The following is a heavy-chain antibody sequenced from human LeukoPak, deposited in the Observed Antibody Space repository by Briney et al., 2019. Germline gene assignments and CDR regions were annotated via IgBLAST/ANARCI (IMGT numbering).Heavy chain of an antibody. CDR1: GGSFSGYY. Sequence: SETLSLTCAVYGGSFSGYYWSWIRQPPGKGLEWIGEINHSGSTNYNPSLKSRVTISVDTSKNQFSLKLSSVTAADTAVYYCASTKVGATVGTVGRHFDYWGQGTLVTVSS. V-gene: IGHV4-34*01. J-gene: IGHJ4*02. D-gene: IGHD1-26*01. CDR3: ASTKVGATVGTVGRHFDY. CDR2: INHSGST.